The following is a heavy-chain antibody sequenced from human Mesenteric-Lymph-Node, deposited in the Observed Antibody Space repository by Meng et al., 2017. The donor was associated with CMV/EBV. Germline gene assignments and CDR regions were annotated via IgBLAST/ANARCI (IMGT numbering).Heavy chain of an antibody. CDR1: GLSFSTYD. CDR2: ISYDGGTT. Sequence: LAWAADGLSFSTYDMDWGRQAPGKGLEWVALISYDGGTTYYGDSVKGRFRISRDNSKNTLYLQMNNLRAEDTAVYYCARVLSGWYSRDWGQGTLVTVSS. J-gene: IGHJ4*02. V-gene: IGHV3-30*03. D-gene: IGHD6-19*01. CDR3: ARVLSGWYSRD.